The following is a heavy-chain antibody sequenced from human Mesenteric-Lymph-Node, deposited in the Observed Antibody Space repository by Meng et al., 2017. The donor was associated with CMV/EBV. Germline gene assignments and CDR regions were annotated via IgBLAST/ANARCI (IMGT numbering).Heavy chain of an antibody. CDR1: GYTFSSYD. D-gene: IGHD3-3*01. CDR2: MNPNSGNT. V-gene: IGHV1-8*01. Sequence: ASVKVSCKASGYTFSSYDINWVRQATGQGLEWMGWMNPNSGNTGYAQKFQGRVTMTTNTSTSTAYMELSSLRSEDTAVYYCARDVDEGDFWSGYYMYDELEYWGQGTLVTVSS. CDR3: ARDVDEGDFWSGYYMYDELEY. J-gene: IGHJ4*02.